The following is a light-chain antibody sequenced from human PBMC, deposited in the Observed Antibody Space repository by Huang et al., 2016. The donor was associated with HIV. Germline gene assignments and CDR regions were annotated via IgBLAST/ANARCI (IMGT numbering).Light chain of an antibody. Sequence: EIVMTQSPATLSVSPGERATLSCRASQIITSNLAWYQQKPGQAPRLLSYAASSRATGIPARFSGSGSGTEFTLSISSLQSEDFAVYYCQQYNNWPPWTFGQGTKVEIK. J-gene: IGKJ1*01. V-gene: IGKV3-15*01. CDR2: AAS. CDR3: QQYNNWPPWT. CDR1: QIITSN.